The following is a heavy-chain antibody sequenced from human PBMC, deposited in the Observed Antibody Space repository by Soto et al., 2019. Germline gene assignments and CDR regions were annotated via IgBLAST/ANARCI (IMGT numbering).Heavy chain of an antibody. J-gene: IGHJ5*01. D-gene: IGHD1-26*01. V-gene: IGHV3-30*18. Sequence: QVQLVESGGGVVQPGGSLRLSCATSGFSLSSYAMHWVRQAPGKGLEWVALMSYDETKKYYADSVKGRFTISRDTSKNTLFLQMNNLRVEDTAVYYCAKDRRDGDFMHILVVDSWGQGALVTVSS. CDR2: MSYDETKK. CDR3: AKDRRDGDFMHILVVDS. CDR1: GFSLSSYA.